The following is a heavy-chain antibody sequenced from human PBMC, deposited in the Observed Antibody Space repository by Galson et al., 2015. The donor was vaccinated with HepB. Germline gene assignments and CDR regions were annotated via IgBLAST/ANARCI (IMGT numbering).Heavy chain of an antibody. J-gene: IGHJ4*02. CDR1: GYSFTSYW. CDR2: IYPADSDI. D-gene: IGHD1-26*01. V-gene: IGHV5-51*01. CDR3: ARTSGLAATVPDY. Sequence: QSGAEVKEPGECLKISCTGSGYSFTSYWIAWVRQMPGKGLEYMGIIYPADSDIRYSPSFQGQITISADKSINTAYLQWNSLKASDSAMYYCARTSGLAATVPDYWGQGSLVTVSS.